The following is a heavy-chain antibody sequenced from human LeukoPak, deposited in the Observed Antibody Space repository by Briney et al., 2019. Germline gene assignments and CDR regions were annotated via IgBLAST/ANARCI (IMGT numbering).Heavy chain of an antibody. CDR3: ARVPFRSYYDSSGYCFDY. J-gene: IGHJ4*02. Sequence: SQTLSLTCIVSGVSISSGDYYWSWIRQPPGEGLEWIGYIYYSGSTYYNPSLKSRVTISVDTSKNQFSLKLSSVTAADTAVYYCARVPFRSYYDSSGYCFDYWGQGTLVTVSS. CDR2: IYYSGST. V-gene: IGHV4-30-4*01. CDR1: GVSISSGDYY. D-gene: IGHD3-22*01.